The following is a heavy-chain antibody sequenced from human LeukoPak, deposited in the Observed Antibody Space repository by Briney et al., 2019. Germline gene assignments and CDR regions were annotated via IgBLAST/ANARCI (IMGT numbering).Heavy chain of an antibody. CDR1: GFSFDNYG. J-gene: IGHJ4*02. Sequence: GRSLRLSCAASGFSFDNYGMHWVRQAPGKGLEWVAVISYDGSNKYYADSVKGRFTISRDNSKNTLYLQMNSLRAEDTAVYYCARPLGDYWGQGTLVTVSS. CDR2: ISYDGSNK. CDR3: ARPLGDY. V-gene: IGHV3-30*03.